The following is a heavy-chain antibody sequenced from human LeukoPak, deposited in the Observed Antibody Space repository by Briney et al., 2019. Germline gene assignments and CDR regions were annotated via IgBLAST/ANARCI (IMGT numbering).Heavy chain of an antibody. D-gene: IGHD5-18*01. CDR2: IYYSGST. CDR1: GGSISSGDYY. J-gene: IGHJ4*02. V-gene: IGHV4-61*08. CDR3: ARSTVRGYSYGYPAFDY. Sequence: SETLSLACTVSGGSISSGDYYWSWIRQPPGKGLECIGYIYYSGSTNYNPSLKSRVTISVDPSKNQFSLKLSSVTAADTAVYYCARSTVRGYSYGYPAFDYWGQGTLVTVSS.